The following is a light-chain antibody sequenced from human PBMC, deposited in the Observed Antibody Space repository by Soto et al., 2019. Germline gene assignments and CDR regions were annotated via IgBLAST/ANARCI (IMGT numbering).Light chain of an antibody. CDR1: QSISSY. V-gene: IGKV1-39*01. CDR3: QQSYSTHWT. CDR2: AAS. J-gene: IGKJ1*01. Sequence: DIQMTQSPSSLSSSVLDIFTITFLASQSISSYLNWYQQKPGKAPKLLIYAASSLQSGVPSRFSGSGSGTDFTLTISSLQPEDFATYYCQQSYSTHWTFGQGTKVDIK.